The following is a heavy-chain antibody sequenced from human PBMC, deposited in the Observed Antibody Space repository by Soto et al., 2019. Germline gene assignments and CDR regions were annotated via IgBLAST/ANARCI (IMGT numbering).Heavy chain of an antibody. CDR1: GYTFASYY. J-gene: IGHJ6*03. V-gene: IGHV1-46*01. CDR2: INPSGGST. CDR3: ASGPRNRAGFYFYHFMDV. Sequence: ASVKVSCKASGYTFASYYRHWVRQAPGQGLEWMGIINPSGGSTSYAQKFQGRVTMTRDTSTSTVYMELSSLRSEDTAVYYCASGPRNRAGFYFYHFMDVLGKGTTVTVSS.